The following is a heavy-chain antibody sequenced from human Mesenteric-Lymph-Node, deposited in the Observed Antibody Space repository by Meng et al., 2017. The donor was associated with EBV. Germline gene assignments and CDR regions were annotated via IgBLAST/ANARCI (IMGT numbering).Heavy chain of an antibody. CDR2: IIPIFGTP. Sequence: QVQLVQVGAEVKKPGSSVKVSCKASGGTFRNYAISWVRQAPGQGLEWMGGIIPIFGTPNYAQKFKGRVTMTADKSTPTVYMELTSLKSEDTAVYYCATDDCSGGKCYTSLDSWGQGTLVTVSS. V-gene: IGHV1-69*06. CDR3: ATDDCSGGKCYTSLDS. J-gene: IGHJ5*01. CDR1: GGTFRNYA. D-gene: IGHD2-15*01.